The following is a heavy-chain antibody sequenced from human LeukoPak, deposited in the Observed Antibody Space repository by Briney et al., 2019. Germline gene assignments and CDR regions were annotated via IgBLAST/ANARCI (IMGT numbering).Heavy chain of an antibody. CDR2: INSDGSST. V-gene: IGHV3-74*01. Sequence: PGGSLRLSCAASGFTFSSYWMHWVRQAPGKGLVWVSRINSDGSSTSYADSVKGRFTISRDNAKNTRYLQMNSLRAEDTAVYYCTTNYLTGYDYYMDVWGKGTTVTISS. D-gene: IGHD3-9*01. CDR3: TTNYLTGYDYYMDV. J-gene: IGHJ6*03. CDR1: GFTFSSYW.